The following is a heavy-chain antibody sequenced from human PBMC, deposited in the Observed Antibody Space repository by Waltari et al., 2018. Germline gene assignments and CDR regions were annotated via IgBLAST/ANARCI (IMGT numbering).Heavy chain of an antibody. J-gene: IGHJ4*02. D-gene: IGHD2-15*01. CDR3: ASQSTTLFDY. V-gene: IGHV3-33*01. CDR2: ILHDGSNE. Sequence: QVQLVESGGGVVQPGRSLRLSCAASGFTFSGFGMHWVRQAPGKGLGWVAVILHDGSNEYYVDSVKGRFTISRDNSKNTLYLQMNSLRAEDSAVYYCASQSTTLFDYWGQGTLVTVSS. CDR1: GFTFSGFG.